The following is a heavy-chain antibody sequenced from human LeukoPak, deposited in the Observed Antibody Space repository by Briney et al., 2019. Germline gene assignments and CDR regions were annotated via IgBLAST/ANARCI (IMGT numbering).Heavy chain of an antibody. CDR2: ISSSSSYI. J-gene: IGHJ3*02. CDR3: ARGLGQNAFDI. CDR1: GGTFSSYS. V-gene: IGHV3-21*01. Sequence: SCKASGGTFSSYSMNWVRQAPGKGLEWVSSISSSSSYIYYADSVKGRFTISRDNAKNSLYLQMNSLRAEDTAVYYCARGLGQNAFDIWGQGTMVTVSS.